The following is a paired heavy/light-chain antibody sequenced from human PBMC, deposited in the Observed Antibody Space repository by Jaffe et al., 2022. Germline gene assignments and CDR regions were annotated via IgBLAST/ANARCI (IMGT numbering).Heavy chain of an antibody. CDR1: GFTFDDYA. V-gene: IGHV3-9*01. CDR3: AKGGSRYDCSGGSCLVFETD. D-gene: IGHD2-15*01. J-gene: IGHJ4*02. CDR2: ISWNSGDSI. Sequence: EVQLVESGGGLVQPGRSLRLSCAASGFTFDDYAMNWVRQAPGKGLEWVSGISWNSGDSIAYADSVRGRFSISRDNAKNSLYLQMNSLRAEDTALYYCAKGGSRYDCSGGSCLVFETDWGQGTLVTVSS.
Light chain of an antibody. V-gene: IGKV3-15*01. CDR3: QQYNNWPWT. CDR1: QSVRNS. J-gene: IGKJ1*01. CDR2: GAS. Sequence: EIVMTQSPATLSVSPGERATLSCRASQSVRNSLAWYQQKPGQSPRLLIYGASTRATGIPARFSGSGSGTEFTLTISSLQSEDFAVYYCQQYNNWPWTFGQGTKVEIK.